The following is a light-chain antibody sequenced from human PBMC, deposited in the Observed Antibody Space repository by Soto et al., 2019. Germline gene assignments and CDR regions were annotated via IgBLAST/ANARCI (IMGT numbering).Light chain of an antibody. J-gene: IGKJ2*01. Sequence: DIQMNQSHSTLSASVGDRVTITCRASQSISTRLAWYQQKPGKAPNLLIYDVSSLESGVPSRFSGGGSGTEFTLTISSLQPDDFATYYCQQYNSYPRTFGQGTKLEIK. V-gene: IGKV1-5*01. CDR1: QSISTR. CDR3: QQYNSYPRT. CDR2: DVS.